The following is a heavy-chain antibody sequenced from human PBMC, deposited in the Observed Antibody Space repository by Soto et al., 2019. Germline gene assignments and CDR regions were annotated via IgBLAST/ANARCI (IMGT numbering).Heavy chain of an antibody. CDR3: AKAAARSVDYYYYMDV. CDR1: GFTFSAYP. Sequence: GGSLRLSCAASGFTFSAYPMIWVRQAPGKGLEWVSTISNGAGRTFYADSVKGRFTISRDNSKNTLYLQMNSLRAEDTAVYYCAKAAARSVDYYYYMDVWGKGTTVTV. CDR2: ISNGAGRT. V-gene: IGHV3-23*01. J-gene: IGHJ6*03.